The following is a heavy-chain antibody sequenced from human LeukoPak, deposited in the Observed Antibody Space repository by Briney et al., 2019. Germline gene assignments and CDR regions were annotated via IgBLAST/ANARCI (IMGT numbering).Heavy chain of an antibody. CDR1: GFTFYIYD. J-gene: IGHJ3*01. Sequence: PGRSLSLSCAASGFTFYIYDMHWVRQAPGKGLEWVAIISHDGGIEYYADSVKGRFIISRDDSKSTVYLQMNSLRVDDTAMYYCARGPDPVVRGPRRAFDLWGQGTMVTVSS. V-gene: IGHV3-30-3*01. D-gene: IGHD3-10*01. CDR3: ARGPDPVVRGPRRAFDL. CDR2: ISHDGGIE.